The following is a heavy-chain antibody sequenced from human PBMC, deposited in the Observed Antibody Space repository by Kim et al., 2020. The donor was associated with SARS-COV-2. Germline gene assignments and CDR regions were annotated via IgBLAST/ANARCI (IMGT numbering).Heavy chain of an antibody. Sequence: GGSLRLSCAASGFTFSSYGMHWVRQAPGKGLEWVAVISYDGSNKYYADSVKGRFTISRDNSKNTLYLQMNSLRAEDTAVYYCATSFSSSWRYYYYYGMDVWGQGTTVTVSS. CDR2: ISYDGSNK. CDR1: GFTFSSYG. CDR3: ATSFSSSWRYYYYYGMDV. D-gene: IGHD6-13*01. V-gene: IGHV3-30*03. J-gene: IGHJ6*02.